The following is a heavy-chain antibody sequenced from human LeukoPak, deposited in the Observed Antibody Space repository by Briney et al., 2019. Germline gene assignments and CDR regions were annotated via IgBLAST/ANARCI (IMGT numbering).Heavy chain of an antibody. CDR1: GFTFSSYA. J-gene: IGHJ4*02. D-gene: IGHD4-17*01. CDR3: ASRNGDYDY. CDR2: ISGSGGST. V-gene: IGHV3-23*01. Sequence: GRSLRLSCAASGFTFSSYAMSWVRQAPGKGLEWVSAISGSGGSTYYADSVKGRFTISRDNYTLYLQMNSLRAEDTAVYYCASRNGDYDYWGQGTLVTVSS.